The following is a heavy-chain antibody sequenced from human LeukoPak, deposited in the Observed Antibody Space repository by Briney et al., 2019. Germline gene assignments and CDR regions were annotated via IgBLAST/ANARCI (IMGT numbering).Heavy chain of an antibody. CDR2: ISSSSSYI. Sequence: GGSLRLSCAASGFTFSSYSMNWVRQAPGKGLEWVSSISSSSSYIYYADSVKGRFTISRDNAKNSLYLQMNSLRAEDTAVYYCARDRRLSGYDYGAGYYYYYYMDVWGKGTTVTVSS. D-gene: IGHD5-12*01. J-gene: IGHJ6*03. CDR1: GFTFSSYS. CDR3: ARDRRLSGYDYGAGYYYYYYMDV. V-gene: IGHV3-21*01.